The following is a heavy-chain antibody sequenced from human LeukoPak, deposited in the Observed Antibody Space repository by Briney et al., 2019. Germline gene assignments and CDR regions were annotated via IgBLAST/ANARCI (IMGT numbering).Heavy chain of an antibody. V-gene: IGHV3-23*01. Sequence: GGSLRLSCAASGFTFSSYSMNWVRQAPGKGLEWVSDVSGSGDSAYYADSVKGRFTISRDNSKNTLYLQMNSLRAEDTAVYYCARGGRWERLDYWGQGTLVTVSS. CDR2: VSGSGDSA. CDR1: GFTFSSYS. D-gene: IGHD1-26*01. CDR3: ARGGRWERLDY. J-gene: IGHJ4*02.